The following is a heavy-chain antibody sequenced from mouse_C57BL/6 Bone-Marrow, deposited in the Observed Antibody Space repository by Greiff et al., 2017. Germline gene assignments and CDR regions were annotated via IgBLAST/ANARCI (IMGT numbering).Heavy chain of an antibody. D-gene: IGHD2-3*01. J-gene: IGHJ2*01. V-gene: IGHV1-82*01. CDR3: ARNGYFLFDY. CDR2: LYPGDGDT. Sequence: QVQLQQSGPELVKPGASVKISCKASGYAFSSSWMNWVKQRPGQGLEWIGRLYPGDGDTNYNGKFKGKATLTADKSSSTAYMQLSSLTSEDSAVYFCARNGYFLFDYWGQGTTLTVSS. CDR1: GYAFSSSW.